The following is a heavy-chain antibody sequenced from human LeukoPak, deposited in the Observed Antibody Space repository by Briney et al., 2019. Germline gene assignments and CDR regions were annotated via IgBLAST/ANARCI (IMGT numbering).Heavy chain of an antibody. CDR1: TFTFSNYC. Sequence: SGGSLRLSCAASTFTFSNYCMHWVRQAPGKGLVWVSRIDSDGSRSYYADSVKGRFTISRDKAKNTLYLQMSSLRTEDTAMYYCARKSGGYNFFYSWGQRTPVTVSS. V-gene: IGHV3-74*01. CDR3: ARKSGGYNFFYS. CDR2: IDSDGSRS. J-gene: IGHJ5*01. D-gene: IGHD1-26*01.